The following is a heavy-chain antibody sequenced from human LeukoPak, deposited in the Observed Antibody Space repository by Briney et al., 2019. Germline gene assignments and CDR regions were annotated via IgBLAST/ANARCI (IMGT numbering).Heavy chain of an antibody. V-gene: IGHV3-30*04. J-gene: IGHJ3*02. D-gene: IGHD3-22*01. CDR3: ARDQYYYDTSGYPDAFDI. CDR1: GFTFFTHA. CDR2: ISYDGSDK. Sequence: GGSLRLSCSASGFTFFTHAMHWVRQAPGKGLEWVAVISYDGSDKFYADSVKGRFTISRDNAKDTLYLQMSSLTTEDTAVYFCARDQYYYDTSGYPDAFDIWGQGTVVTVSS.